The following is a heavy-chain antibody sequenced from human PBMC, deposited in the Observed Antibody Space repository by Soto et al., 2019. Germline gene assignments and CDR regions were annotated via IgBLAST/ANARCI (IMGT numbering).Heavy chain of an antibody. V-gene: IGHV1-69*01. J-gene: IGHJ4*02. Sequence: QVQLVQSGAEVQKPGSSVKFSCKAPGVTFSSETISWVRQAPGQGLEWVGGIIPLFGTANYAQKFQGRVTITADESTSTLYIELSSLRSDDTAVYYGATEGGANPASPFDSWGQGTLVTVSS. CDR2: IIPLFGTA. CDR3: ATEGGANPASPFDS. CDR1: GVTFSSET. D-gene: IGHD2-15*01.